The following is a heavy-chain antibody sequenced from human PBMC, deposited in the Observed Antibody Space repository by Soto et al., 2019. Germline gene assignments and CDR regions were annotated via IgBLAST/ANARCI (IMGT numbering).Heavy chain of an antibody. Sequence: QVRLEQSGPEVKKTGASVKVSCKASGYTFTSYGISWVRQAPGQGLELMGWINIYSGDANYAQSFQDRVTMTRDTSTNTVYMEMRTLRSDDTAVYYCARALYYYDNSGLAYWGQGTLVTVSS. J-gene: IGHJ4*02. D-gene: IGHD3-22*01. CDR1: GYTFTSYG. CDR2: INIYSGDA. V-gene: IGHV1-18*01. CDR3: ARALYYYDNSGLAY.